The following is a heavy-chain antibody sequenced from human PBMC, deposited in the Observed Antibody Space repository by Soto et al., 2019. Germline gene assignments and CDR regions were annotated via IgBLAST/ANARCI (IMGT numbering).Heavy chain of an antibody. CDR3: ARFTRGRSFDY. Sequence: SETLSLTCAVYGGSFSGYYWSWIRQPPGKGLEWVGEINHSGSTNYNPSLKRPVTISVDTSKNQFSLKRSSVTAADTAVYYCARFTRGRSFDYWGQGTLVTVSS. V-gene: IGHV4-34*01. J-gene: IGHJ4*02. D-gene: IGHD3-10*01. CDR2: INHSGST. CDR1: GGSFSGYY.